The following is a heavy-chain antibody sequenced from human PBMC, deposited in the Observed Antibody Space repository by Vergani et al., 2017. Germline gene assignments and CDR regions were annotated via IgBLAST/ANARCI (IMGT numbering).Heavy chain of an antibody. CDR1: GFTVSSNY. CDR3: ARESIAAGDAFDI. V-gene: IGHV3-66*02. Sequence: VQLAESGGGRVQPGRSLRLSCAASGFTVSSNYMSWVRQAPGKGLEWVSVIYSGGSTYYADSVKGRFTISRDNSKNTLYLQMNSLRAEDTAVYYCARESIAAGDAFDIWGQGTMVTVSS. D-gene: IGHD6-13*01. CDR2: IYSGGST. J-gene: IGHJ3*02.